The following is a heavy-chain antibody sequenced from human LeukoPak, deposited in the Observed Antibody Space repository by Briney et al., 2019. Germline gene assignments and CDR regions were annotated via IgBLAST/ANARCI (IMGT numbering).Heavy chain of an antibody. J-gene: IGHJ5*02. CDR1: GGSISSYY. CDR3: ARGGLTEYNWFDP. CDR2: IYYSGST. Sequence: SETLSLTCTVSGGSISSYYWGWIRQPPGKGLEWIGYIYYSGSTNYNPSLKSRVTISVDTSKNQFSLKLSSVTAADTAVYYCARGGLTEYNWFDPWGQGTLVTVSS. V-gene: IGHV4-59*01. D-gene: IGHD2/OR15-2a*01.